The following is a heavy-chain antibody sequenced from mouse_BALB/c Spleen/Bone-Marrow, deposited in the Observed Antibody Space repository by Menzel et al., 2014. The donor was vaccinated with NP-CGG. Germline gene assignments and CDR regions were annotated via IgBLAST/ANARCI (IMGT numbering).Heavy chain of an antibody. Sequence: VQLKESGPELVKPGASVKVSCKASGYAFTSYNIYWVKQSHGKSLEWIGYIDPYNGDTNYNQKFKVKATLTVDKSSSTAYMHLNSLTSEDSAVYYCASCGNYEAWFAYWGQGTLVTASA. J-gene: IGHJ3*01. D-gene: IGHD2-1*01. CDR1: GYAFTSYN. CDR2: IDPYNGDT. V-gene: IGHV1S135*01. CDR3: ASCGNYEAWFAY.